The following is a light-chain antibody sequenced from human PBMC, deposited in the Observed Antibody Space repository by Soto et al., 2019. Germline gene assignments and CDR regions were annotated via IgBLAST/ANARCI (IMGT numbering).Light chain of an antibody. J-gene: IGLJ2*01. V-gene: IGLV2-8*01. Sequence: QSALTQPPSASGSPGQSATISCTGGASDIGSYNFVSWYQQYPGKAPKLMIYEVYKRPSWVPDRFSGSKSGNTASLTVSGLQAEDEADYFCTSFAGSDKLIFGGGTKLTVL. CDR2: EVY. CDR3: TSFAGSDKLI. CDR1: ASDIGSYNF.